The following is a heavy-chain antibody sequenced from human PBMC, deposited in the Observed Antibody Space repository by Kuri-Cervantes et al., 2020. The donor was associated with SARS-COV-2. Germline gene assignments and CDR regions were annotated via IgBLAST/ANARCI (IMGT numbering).Heavy chain of an antibody. D-gene: IGHD1-26*01. CDR2: ISRSGIAT. J-gene: IGHJ3*02. CDR3: AREGSYGYAFDI. CDR1: GFTFSNNA. Sequence: GGSLRLSCAASGFTFSNNAMNWVRQAPGKGLEWVSGISRSGIATYYADSVKGRLTISRDNSKNTLYLQMNSLRAEDTAVYYCAREGSYGYAFDIWGQGTMVTVSS. V-gene: IGHV3-23*01.